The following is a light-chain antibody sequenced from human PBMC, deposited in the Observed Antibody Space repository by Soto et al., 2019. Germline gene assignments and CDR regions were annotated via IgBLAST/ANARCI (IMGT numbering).Light chain of an antibody. CDR3: QLYGSSPLFA. CDR1: PSVPNY. J-gene: IGKJ3*01. CDR2: GAF. V-gene: IGKV3-11*01. Sequence: EIALTQSPATLSLSPGERATLSCRASPSVPNYVAWYQQKPGQAPRLLIYGAFNRATGIPARFSGSGSGADFTLTISSLEPEDFAIYYCQLYGSSPLFAFGPGTEVDLK.